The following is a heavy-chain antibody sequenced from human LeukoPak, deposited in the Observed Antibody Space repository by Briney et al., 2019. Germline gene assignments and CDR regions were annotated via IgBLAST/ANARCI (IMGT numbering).Heavy chain of an antibody. V-gene: IGHV1-2*02. D-gene: IGHD3-22*01. Sequence: ASVKVSCKASGYTFTGYYMHWVRQAPGQGLEWMGWINPNSGGTNYAQKFQGRVTMTRDTSISTAYMELSRLRSDDTAVYYCARDYYDSGGYYPFDYWGQGTLVTVSS. J-gene: IGHJ4*02. CDR1: GYTFTGYY. CDR2: INPNSGGT. CDR3: ARDYYDSGGYYPFDY.